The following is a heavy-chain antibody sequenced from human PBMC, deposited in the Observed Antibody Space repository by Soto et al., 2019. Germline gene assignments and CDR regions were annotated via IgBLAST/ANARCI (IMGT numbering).Heavy chain of an antibody. V-gene: IGHV1-69*02. CDR3: ARIPGGDCYSCH. CDR1: GGTFSSYN. CDR2: IIPILGIA. Sequence: QVQLVQSGAEVKKPGSSVKVSCKASGGTFSSYNISWVRQAPGQGLEWMGRIIPILGIANYAQKFQGRVTITADKSTSTAYMELSSLRSKDTAVYYCARIPGGDCYSCHWGQRTLVTVSS. J-gene: IGHJ4*02. D-gene: IGHD2-21*02.